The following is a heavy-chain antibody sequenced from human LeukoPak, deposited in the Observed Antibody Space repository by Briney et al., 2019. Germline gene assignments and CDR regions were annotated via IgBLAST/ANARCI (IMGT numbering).Heavy chain of an antibody. Sequence: PGGSLGLSCAASGFSFSGFDMNWVRQAPGKGLEWIAHIGTSVNAIYYAGSVKGRFTISRDNARDSLFLQMDSLRVEDTAVYYCARDSVWFGDLLNWGQGALVIVST. CDR1: GFSFSGFD. J-gene: IGHJ4*02. V-gene: IGHV3-48*03. D-gene: IGHD3-10*01. CDR2: IGTSVNAI. CDR3: ARDSVWFGDLLN.